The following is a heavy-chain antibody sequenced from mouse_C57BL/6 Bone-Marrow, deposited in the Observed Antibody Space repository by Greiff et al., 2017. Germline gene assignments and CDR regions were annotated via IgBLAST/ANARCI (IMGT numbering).Heavy chain of an antibody. CDR1: GYTFTSYG. V-gene: IGHV1-81*01. CDR3: AGDYDGGFAY. D-gene: IGHD2-4*01. Sequence: VHLVESGAELARPGASVKLSCKASGYTFTSYGISWVKQRTGQGLEWIGEIYPRSGNTYYNEKFKGKATLTADKSSSTAYMELRSLTSEDSAVYFCAGDYDGGFAYWGQGTLVTVSA. CDR2: IYPRSGNT. J-gene: IGHJ3*01.